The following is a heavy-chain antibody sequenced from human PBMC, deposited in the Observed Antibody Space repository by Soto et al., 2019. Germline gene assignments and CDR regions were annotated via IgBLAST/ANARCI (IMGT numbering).Heavy chain of an antibody. J-gene: IGHJ6*02. Sequence: QVQLVGSGGGVVQPGRSLRLSCAASGFTFSSYGMHWVRQAPGKGLEWVAVISYDGSNKYYADSVKGRFTISRDNSKKTLYLQTISLRAEDTAVYYCAKDQVDIVATTPKYYYGMDVWGQGTTVTVSS. D-gene: IGHD5-12*01. CDR3: AKDQVDIVATTPKYYYGMDV. CDR2: ISYDGSNK. CDR1: GFTFSSYG. V-gene: IGHV3-30*18.